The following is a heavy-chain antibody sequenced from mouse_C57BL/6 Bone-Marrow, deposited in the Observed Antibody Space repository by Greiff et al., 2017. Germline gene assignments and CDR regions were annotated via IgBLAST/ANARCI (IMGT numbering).Heavy chain of an antibody. V-gene: IGHV5-15*04. Sequence: EVKLVESGGGLVQPGGSLKLSCAASGFTFSDYGMAWVRQAPRKGPEWVAFISNLAYSIYYADTLKGRFTISRENAKNTLYLDMSSLRAEDTDMYYCARAGSRAAMDDWGQGTSVTVSS. CDR1: GFTFSDYG. J-gene: IGHJ4*01. CDR2: ISNLAYSI. CDR3: ARAGSRAAMDD. D-gene: IGHD1-1*01.